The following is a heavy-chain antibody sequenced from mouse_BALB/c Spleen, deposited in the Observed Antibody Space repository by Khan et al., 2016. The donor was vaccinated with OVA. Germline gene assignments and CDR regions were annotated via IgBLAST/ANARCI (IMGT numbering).Heavy chain of an antibody. CDR1: GDSITSGY. V-gene: IGHV3-8*02. D-gene: IGHD1-2*01. CDR3: ARYSGFDYFDY. Sequence: EVQLQESGPSLVKPSQTLSLTCSVTGDSITSGYWNWIRKFPGNKLEYMGYINYSGSTYYNPSLKSRISITRDTSKNQYYLQLNSVNTEDTATYCCARYSGFDYFDYWGQGTTLTVSA. J-gene: IGHJ2*01. CDR2: INYSGST.